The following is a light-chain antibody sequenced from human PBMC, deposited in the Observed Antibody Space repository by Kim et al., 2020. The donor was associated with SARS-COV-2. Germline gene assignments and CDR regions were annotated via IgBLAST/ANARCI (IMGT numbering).Light chain of an antibody. Sequence: EYEGERVTITCRGRQSNSSDLNWDQQKPGKGPKLLIYAASSLKSGVPSRFSGSGSGTDFTLTISSLQPEDFATYYCQHSTGIPYTFGQGTKVDIK. CDR3: QHSTGIPYT. J-gene: IGKJ2*01. CDR2: AAS. V-gene: IGKV1-39*01. CDR1: QSNSSD.